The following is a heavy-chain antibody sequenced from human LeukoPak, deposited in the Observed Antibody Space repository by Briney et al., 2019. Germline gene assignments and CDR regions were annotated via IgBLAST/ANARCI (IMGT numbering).Heavy chain of an antibody. J-gene: IGHJ3*02. V-gene: IGHV3-33*06. D-gene: IGHD1-26*01. CDR1: GFTFSSYG. CDR2: IWYDGSRK. Sequence: GGSLRLSCASSGFTFSSYGMHWVRQAPGKGLVWVAVIWYDGSRKNYADSVKGRFTISRDNSKNTLYLQMNSLRAEDTAVYYCAKANSGSADVFDIWGQGTMVTVSS. CDR3: AKANSGSADVFDI.